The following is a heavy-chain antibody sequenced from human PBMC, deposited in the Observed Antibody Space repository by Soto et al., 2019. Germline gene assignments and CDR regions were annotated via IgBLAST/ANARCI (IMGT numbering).Heavy chain of an antibody. D-gene: IGHD3-10*01. V-gene: IGHV3-15*01. CDR3: TTDPTMVRGVTIDYYYYGMDV. CDR2: IKSKTDGGTT. J-gene: IGHJ6*02. Sequence: GGSLRLSCAASGFTFSNAWMSWVRQAPGKGLEWVGRIKSKTDGGTTDYAAPVKGRFTISRDDSKNTLFLQMNSLKTEDTAVYYCTTDPTMVRGVTIDYYYYGMDVWGQGTTVTVSS. CDR1: GFTFSNAW.